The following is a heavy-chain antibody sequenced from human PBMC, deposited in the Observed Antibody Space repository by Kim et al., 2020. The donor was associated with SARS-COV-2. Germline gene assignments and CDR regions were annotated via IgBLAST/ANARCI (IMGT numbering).Heavy chain of an antibody. D-gene: IGHD3-3*02. CDR2: T. CDR3: ARQGRSITLDY. J-gene: IGHJ4*02. V-gene: IGHV5-51*01. Sequence: TRYSPSFQGQVTLSVDKSITTAYVQWSSLKASDTAIYYCARQGRSITLDYWGQGTLVTVSS.